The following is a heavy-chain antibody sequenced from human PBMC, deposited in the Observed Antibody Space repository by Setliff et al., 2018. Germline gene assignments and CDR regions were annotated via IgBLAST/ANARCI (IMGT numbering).Heavy chain of an antibody. Sequence: RASVKVSCKTSGYNFVSYDIDWVRQAPGQGLEWMGWMNPNTGATGYAQKFQGRVIMTRDTSISTAYMELSRLTSDDSAVYYCARAVSGYDYHYFDKWGQGTLVTV. V-gene: IGHV1-8*02. CDR3: ARAVSGYDYHYFDK. D-gene: IGHD5-12*01. CDR1: GYNFVSYD. J-gene: IGHJ4*02. CDR2: MNPNTGAT.